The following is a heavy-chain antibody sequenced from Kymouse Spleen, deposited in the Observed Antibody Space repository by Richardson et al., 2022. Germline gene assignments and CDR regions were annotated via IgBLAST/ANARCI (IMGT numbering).Heavy chain of an antibody. CDR3: ARGDYYGSGSYGDY. CDR2: INHSGST. V-gene: IGHV4-34*01. D-gene: IGHD3-10*01. J-gene: IGHJ4*02. Sequence: QVQLQQWGAGLLKPSETLSLTCAVYGGSFSGYYWSWIRQPPGKGLEWIGEINHSGSTNYNPSLKSRVTISVDTSKNQFSLKLSSVTAADTAVYYCARGDYYGSGSYGDYWGQGTLVTVSS. CDR1: GGSFSGYY.